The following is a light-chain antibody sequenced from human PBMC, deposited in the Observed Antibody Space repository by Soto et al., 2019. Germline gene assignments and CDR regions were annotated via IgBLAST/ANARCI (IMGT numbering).Light chain of an antibody. CDR2: ETS. J-gene: IGLJ1*01. CDR1: SSDFGSYKF. Sequence: QSALTQPASVSGSPGQSVTMSCTGTSSDFGSYKFVSWYQHHPGKVPKVIIYETSKRPSGVSDRFSGSKSGNTASLTISGLQAEDEADYYCFSFTSTNTHVFGSGTKVTVL. V-gene: IGLV2-23*01. CDR3: FSFTSTNTHV.